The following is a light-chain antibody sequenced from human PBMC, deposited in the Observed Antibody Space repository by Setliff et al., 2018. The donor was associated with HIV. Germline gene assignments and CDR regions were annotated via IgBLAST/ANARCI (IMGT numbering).Light chain of an antibody. CDR3: SSYAGSNNV. CDR1: YSDIGTYAY. Sequence: QSALTQPASVSGSPGQSVTISCNGSYSDIGTYAYVSWYQHLPGRAPKLLIHDVNKRPSGVSSRFSGSKSGNTASLTVSGLQAEDEADYYCSSYAGSNNVFGTGTKVTVL. J-gene: IGLJ1*01. V-gene: IGLV2-8*01. CDR2: DVN.